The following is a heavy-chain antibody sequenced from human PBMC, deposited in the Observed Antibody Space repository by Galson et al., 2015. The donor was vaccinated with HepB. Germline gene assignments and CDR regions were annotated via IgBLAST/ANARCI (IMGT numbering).Heavy chain of an antibody. CDR2: FDPEDGET. CDR3: ATTPLGLGIAAAGSFDY. J-gene: IGHJ4*02. V-gene: IGHV1-24*01. Sequence: SVTVSCKVSGYTLTELSMHWVRQAPGKGLEWMGGFDPEDGETIYAQKFQGRVTMTEDTSTDTAYMELSSLRSEDTAVYYCATTPLGLGIAAAGSFDYWGQGTLVTVSS. CDR1: GYTLTELS. D-gene: IGHD6-13*01.